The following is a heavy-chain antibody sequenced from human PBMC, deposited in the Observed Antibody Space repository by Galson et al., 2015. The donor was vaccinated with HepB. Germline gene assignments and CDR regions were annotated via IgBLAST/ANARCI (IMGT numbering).Heavy chain of an antibody. CDR1: GYTLTELS. CDR3: ATDSLLWFGELPGAFDI. J-gene: IGHJ3*02. V-gene: IGHV1-24*01. CDR2: FDPEDGET. D-gene: IGHD3-10*01. Sequence: SVKVSCKVSGYTLTELSMHWVRQAPGKGLEWMGGFDPEDGETIYAQKFQGRVTMTEDTSTDTAYMELGSLRSEDTAVYYCATDSLLWFGELPGAFDIWGQETMVTVSS.